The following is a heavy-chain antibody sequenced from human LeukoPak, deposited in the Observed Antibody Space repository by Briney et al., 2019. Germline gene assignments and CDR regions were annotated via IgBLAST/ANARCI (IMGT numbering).Heavy chain of an antibody. Sequence: SVKVSCKASGGTFSSYAISWVRQAPGQRLEWMGGIMPIFGTANYAQKFQGRVTITTDESTSTAYMELSSLRSDDTAVYYCARAIVVVPAACDHWGQGTLVTVSS. J-gene: IGHJ4*02. V-gene: IGHV1-69*05. CDR2: IMPIFGTA. CDR1: GGTFSSYA. D-gene: IGHD2-2*01. CDR3: ARAIVVVPAACDH.